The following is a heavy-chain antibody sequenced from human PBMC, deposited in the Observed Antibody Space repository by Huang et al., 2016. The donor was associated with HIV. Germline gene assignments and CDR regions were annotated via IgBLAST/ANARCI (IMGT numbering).Heavy chain of an antibody. V-gene: IGHV3-21*02. Sequence: ELQLVESGGGLVKPGESLRLSCSGSGFSFSSLSMHWVRQAPGKGLEWLSSMSSSSDFRHYTDSLRGRLTISRDNAQNLLFLQMNNLTAEDTAMYYCARGGIIIDENPFHRWGPGTKVTVSS. J-gene: IGHJ3*01. CDR1: GFSFSSLS. CDR2: MSSSSDFR. CDR3: ARGGIIIDENPFHR. D-gene: IGHD3-10*01.